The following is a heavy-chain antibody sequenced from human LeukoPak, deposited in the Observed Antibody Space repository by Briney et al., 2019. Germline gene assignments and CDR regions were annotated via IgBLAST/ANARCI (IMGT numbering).Heavy chain of an antibody. CDR3: ARRADYDILTGYYYFDY. CDR1: GGSFSGYY. CDR2: INHSGST. V-gene: IGHV4-34*01. D-gene: IGHD3-9*01. J-gene: IGHJ4*02. Sequence: SETLSLTCAVYGGSFSGYYWSWIRQPPGKGLEWIGEINHSGSTNYNPSLKSRVTISVDTSKNQFPLKLSSVTAADTAVYYCARRADYDILTGYYYFDYWGQGTLVTVSS.